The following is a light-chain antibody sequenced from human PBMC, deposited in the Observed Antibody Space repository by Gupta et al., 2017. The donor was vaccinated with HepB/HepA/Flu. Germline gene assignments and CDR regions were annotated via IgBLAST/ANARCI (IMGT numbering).Light chain of an antibody. CDR3: QSFDGSLSSYV. J-gene: IGLJ1*01. V-gene: IGLV1-40*01. CDR1: SSDIGAGYD. Sequence: QSVLTQPPLVSCAPWQRVTISCTGSSSDIGAGYDVHWYHQVPGAAPRLLIAGNNNRPAGVPDRVSASKAGTSASLAIAGLHDEDEGDYYGQSFDGSLSSYVFGTGTKVTVL. CDR2: GNN.